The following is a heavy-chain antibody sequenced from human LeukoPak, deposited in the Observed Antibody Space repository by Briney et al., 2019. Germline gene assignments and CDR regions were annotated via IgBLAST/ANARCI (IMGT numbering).Heavy chain of an antibody. CDR3: ARGYGSGRSNAFDI. Sequence: ASVKVSCKASGYTFTGYYMHWVRQAPGQGLEWMGWINPNSGGTNYAQKFQGRVTMTRDTSISTAYMELSRLRSDDTAVYYCARGYGSGRSNAFDIWGQGTMVTVSS. CDR1: GYTFTGYY. D-gene: IGHD3-10*01. CDR2: INPNSGGT. J-gene: IGHJ3*02. V-gene: IGHV1-2*02.